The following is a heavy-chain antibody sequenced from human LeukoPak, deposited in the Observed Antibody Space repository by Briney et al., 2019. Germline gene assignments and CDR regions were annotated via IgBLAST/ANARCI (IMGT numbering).Heavy chain of an antibody. CDR3: ASHVRYNTNWFDS. CDR1: GGSISSSSYY. V-gene: IGHV4-39*01. CDR2: IYYSGST. D-gene: IGHD1-14*01. J-gene: IGHJ5*01. Sequence: SETLSLTCTVSGGSISSSSYYWGWIRQPPGKGLEWIGSIYYSGSTYYNPSLKSRVTISVDTSKNQFSLKLSSVTAADTAVYYCASHVRYNTNWFDSWGQGTLVTVSS.